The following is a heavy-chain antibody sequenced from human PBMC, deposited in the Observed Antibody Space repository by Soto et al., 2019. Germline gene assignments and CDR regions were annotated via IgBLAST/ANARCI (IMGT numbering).Heavy chain of an antibody. J-gene: IGHJ4*02. CDR3: ARGGWSTVTPFDY. V-gene: IGHV3-53*01. Sequence: GGSLRLSCAASGFTVGVNYMSWVRQAPGKGLEWVSVIYSGGTTYYADSVKGRFTISRDNSKNTLYLEMNRLRVEDTAVYYCARGGWSTVTPFDYWGPGTLVTVSS. CDR1: GFTVGVNY. CDR2: IYSGGTT. D-gene: IGHD4-17*01.